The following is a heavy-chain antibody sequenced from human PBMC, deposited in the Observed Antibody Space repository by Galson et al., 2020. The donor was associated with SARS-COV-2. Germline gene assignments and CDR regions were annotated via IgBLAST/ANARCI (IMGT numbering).Heavy chain of an antibody. D-gene: IGHD3-10*01. Sequence: ASVKVSCKASGSTFTRYGIRWVRQAPGPGLEWMGWISAYNGNTNYAQKLQGRVTMTTDTSTSTAYMELRSLRSDDTAVYYCAIGSLWFGEFAPLDYWGQGTLVTVSS. J-gene: IGHJ4*02. V-gene: IGHV1-18*01. CDR1: GSTFTRYG. CDR2: ISAYNGNT. CDR3: AIGSLWFGEFAPLDY.